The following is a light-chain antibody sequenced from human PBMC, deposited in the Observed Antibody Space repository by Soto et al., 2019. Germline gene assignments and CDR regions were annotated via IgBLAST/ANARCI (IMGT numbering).Light chain of an antibody. CDR1: QSVADNH. J-gene: IGKJ3*01. CDR2: DAS. CDR3: HHYTRSPIFT. V-gene: IGKV3-20*01. Sequence: EVVLTQSPGTLSLSAGERATLSCRASQSVADNHLAWYQQKPGQAPRLLIYDASTSAAGIPDRFSGSGSGTEFILTISRLEPEDFVVYYCHHYTRSPIFTFGRGTTVDV.